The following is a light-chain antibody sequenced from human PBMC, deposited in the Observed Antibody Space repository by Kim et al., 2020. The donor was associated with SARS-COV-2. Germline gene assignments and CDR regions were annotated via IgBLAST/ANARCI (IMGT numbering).Light chain of an antibody. CDR2: DVS. J-gene: IGLJ3*02. V-gene: IGLV2-14*01. Sequence: QSALTQPASVSGSPGQSITIYCTGSSSDVGGYKYVSWYQQHPGKAPKLVIYDVSKRPSGASYRFSGSKSGNTASLTISGLQAGDEADYYCSSYTSGNTWVFGGGTQLTVL. CDR1: SSDVGGYKY. CDR3: SSYTSGNTWV.